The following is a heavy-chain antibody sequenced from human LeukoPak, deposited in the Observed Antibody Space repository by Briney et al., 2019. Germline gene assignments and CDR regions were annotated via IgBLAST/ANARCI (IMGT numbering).Heavy chain of an antibody. V-gene: IGHV3-21*01. J-gene: IGHJ3*02. CDR3: ARDQSSEWGISATQDAFDI. Sequence: GGSLRLSCAASGFTFSSYSMNWVRQAPGKGLEWVSSISSSSSYIYYADSVKGRFTVSRDNAKNSLYLQMNSLKAEDTAVYYCARDQSSEWGISATQDAFDIWGQGTMVTVSS. CDR2: ISSSSSYI. D-gene: IGHD3-16*01. CDR1: GFTFSSYS.